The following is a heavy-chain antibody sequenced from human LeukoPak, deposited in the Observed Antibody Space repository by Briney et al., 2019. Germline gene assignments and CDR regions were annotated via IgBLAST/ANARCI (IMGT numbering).Heavy chain of an antibody. CDR3: AAGSGSYYSPAESFDY. CDR1: GGSFSSYY. CDR2: IYYSGST. J-gene: IGHJ4*02. Sequence: SETLSLTCAVYGGSFSSYYWSWIRQPPGKGLEWIGYIYYSGSTNYNPSLKSRVTISVDTSKNQFSLKLSSVTAADTAVYYCAAGSGSYYSPAESFDYWGQGTLVTVSS. D-gene: IGHD1-26*01. V-gene: IGHV4-59*01.